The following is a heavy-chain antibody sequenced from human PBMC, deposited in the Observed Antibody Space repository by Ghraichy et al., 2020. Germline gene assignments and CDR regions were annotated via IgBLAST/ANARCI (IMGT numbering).Heavy chain of an antibody. CDR2: ISGSGGST. D-gene: IGHD5-24*01. V-gene: IGHV3-23*01. Sequence: ESLRLSCAASGFTFSSYAMSWVRQAPGKGLEWVSAISGSGGSTYYADSVKGRFTISRDNSKNTLYLQMNSLRAEDTAVYYCAKDSVVEMATIYGVDWYFDLWGRGTLVTVSS. J-gene: IGHJ2*01. CDR3: AKDSVVEMATIYGVDWYFDL. CDR1: GFTFSSYA.